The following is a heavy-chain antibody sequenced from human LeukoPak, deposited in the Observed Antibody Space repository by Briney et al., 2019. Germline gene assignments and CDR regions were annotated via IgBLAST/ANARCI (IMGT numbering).Heavy chain of an antibody. CDR2: ISGSGGST. V-gene: IGHV3-23*01. Sequence: GGSLRLSCAASGFTFSSYAMSWVRQAPGKGLEWVSAISGSGGSTYYADSVKGRFTISRDNAKNTLYLQMNSLRAEDTAVYYCSRDLRGRDDYWGQGILVIVSS. CDR3: SRDLRGRDDY. J-gene: IGHJ4*02. D-gene: IGHD5-24*01. CDR1: GFTFSSYA.